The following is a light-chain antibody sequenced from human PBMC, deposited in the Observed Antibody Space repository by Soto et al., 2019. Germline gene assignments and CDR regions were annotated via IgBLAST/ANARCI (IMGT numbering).Light chain of an antibody. V-gene: IGKV1-9*01. CDR2: AAS. Sequence: DIQLTQSPSFLSASVGDRVTITCRASQGISSYLAWYQQKPGKAPDLLIYAASTLQSGVPSRFSGSGSGTEFTLTISSLQPEDFATYYCQQLNSYPQVTFGPGTEVDIK. CDR1: QGISSY. CDR3: QQLNSYPQVT. J-gene: IGKJ3*01.